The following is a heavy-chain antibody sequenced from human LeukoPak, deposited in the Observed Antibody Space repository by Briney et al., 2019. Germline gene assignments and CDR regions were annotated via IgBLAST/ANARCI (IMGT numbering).Heavy chain of an antibody. Sequence: GGSLRLSCAASGFTFSSYAMSWVRQAPGKGLEWVSAISGSGGSTYYADSVKGRFTISRDNSKNTLYLQMNSLRAEDTAVYYCAKDVDPPIAGTTGNFDYWGQGTLVTVSS. D-gene: IGHD1-20*01. CDR1: GFTFSSYA. V-gene: IGHV3-23*01. J-gene: IGHJ4*02. CDR3: AKDVDPPIAGTTGNFDY. CDR2: ISGSGGST.